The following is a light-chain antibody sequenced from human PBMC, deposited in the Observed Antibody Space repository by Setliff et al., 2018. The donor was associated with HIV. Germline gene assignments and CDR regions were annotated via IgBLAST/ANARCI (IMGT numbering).Light chain of an antibody. CDR1: SSDIGGNKY. CDR2: EVS. V-gene: IGLV2-14*01. J-gene: IGLJ1*01. Sequence: QSALAQPASVSGSPGQSITISCTGTSSDIGGNKYVSWYQQVPGKAPQLILYEVSIRPSGVSDRFSGSKSANTASLTISGLQAEDEGDYYCSSCTDINFPLYVFGTGTRSPS. CDR3: SSCTDINFPLYV.